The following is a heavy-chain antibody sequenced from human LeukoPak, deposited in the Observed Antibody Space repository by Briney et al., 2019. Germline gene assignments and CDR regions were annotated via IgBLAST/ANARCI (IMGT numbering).Heavy chain of an antibody. D-gene: IGHD1-26*01. CDR3: VRDRGTYRPIDY. Sequence: GGSLRLSCAASAFSLNAYNMNWVRQAPGKGLEWVSSISYTGTYVYYADSVKGRFTISRDNAQNSLYLQMNSLRAEDTAIYYCVRDRGTYRPIDYWGQGTLVTVSS. CDR2: ISYTGTYV. V-gene: IGHV3-21*04. J-gene: IGHJ4*02. CDR1: AFSLNAYN.